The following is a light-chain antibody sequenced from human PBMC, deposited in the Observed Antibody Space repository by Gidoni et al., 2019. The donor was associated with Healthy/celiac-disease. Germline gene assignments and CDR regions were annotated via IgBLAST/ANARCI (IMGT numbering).Light chain of an antibody. V-gene: IGKV3D-20*01. J-gene: IGKJ1*01. CDR1: QSVSSSY. CDR2: DAS. CDR3: QQYGSSPRT. Sequence: IVLTQSPATLPLSPGERATLSCGASQSVSSSYLAWYQQKPGRAPRLLIYDASSRATGIPDRFSGRWSGTEFTLTISRLEPEDFAVYYCQQYGSSPRTFGQGTKVEIK.